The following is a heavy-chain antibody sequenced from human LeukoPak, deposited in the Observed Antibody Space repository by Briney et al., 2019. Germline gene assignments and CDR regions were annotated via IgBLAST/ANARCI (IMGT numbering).Heavy chain of an antibody. V-gene: IGHV3-43*02. Sequence: GGSLRLSCAASGFTFDEYAMHWVRHAPGKGLEWVSLISGDGSKTDYVDSVKGRFTISRDNNKNSLYLQMNSLRTEDTALYYCAKDRYCSSTSCPTDHWGQGTLVTVSS. CDR3: AKDRYCSSTSCPTDH. D-gene: IGHD2-2*01. CDR1: GFTFDEYA. J-gene: IGHJ4*02. CDR2: ISGDGSKT.